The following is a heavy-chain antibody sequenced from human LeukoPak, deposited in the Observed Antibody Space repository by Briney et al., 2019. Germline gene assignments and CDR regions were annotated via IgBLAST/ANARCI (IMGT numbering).Heavy chain of an antibody. D-gene: IGHD3-16*02. CDR3: ARFHSDYVWGSYRYVFDY. CDR2: IYTSGST. V-gene: IGHV4-61*02. Sequence: PSETLSLTCTVSGGSISSGSYYWSWIRQPAGKGLEWIGRIYTSGSTNYNPSLKSRVTISVDTSKNQFSLRLSSVTAADTAVYYCARFHSDYVWGSYRYVFDYWGQGTLVTVSS. CDR1: GGSISSGSYY. J-gene: IGHJ4*02.